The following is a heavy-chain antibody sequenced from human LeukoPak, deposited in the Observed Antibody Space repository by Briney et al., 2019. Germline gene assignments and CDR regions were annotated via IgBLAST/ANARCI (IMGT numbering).Heavy chain of an antibody. V-gene: IGHV3-48*01. CDR2: ISSSSTI. CDR1: GFTYSSYS. J-gene: IGHJ3*02. Sequence: QPGGSLRLSCAASGFTYSSYSMNWVRQAPGKGLEWVSYISSSSTIYYADSVKGRFTISRDNAKNSLYLQMNSLRAEDTAVYYCARAPYDSSGYYLPDAFDIWGQGTMVTVSS. D-gene: IGHD3-22*01. CDR3: ARAPYDSSGYYLPDAFDI.